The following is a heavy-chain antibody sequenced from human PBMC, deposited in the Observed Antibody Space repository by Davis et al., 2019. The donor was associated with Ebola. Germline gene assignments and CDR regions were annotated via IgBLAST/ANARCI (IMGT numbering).Heavy chain of an antibody. CDR2: IYTSGGT. Sequence: PSETLSLTCTVSGGSISSYYWRWIRQPAGKGLEWIGRIYTSGGTNYNPSLKSRVTMSVDTSKNQFSLKLSSVTAADTAVYYCASNWGDYDFWSGRGYNWFDPWGQGTLVTVSA. CDR1: GGSISSYY. J-gene: IGHJ5*02. V-gene: IGHV4-4*07. D-gene: IGHD3-3*01. CDR3: ASNWGDYDFWSGRGYNWFDP.